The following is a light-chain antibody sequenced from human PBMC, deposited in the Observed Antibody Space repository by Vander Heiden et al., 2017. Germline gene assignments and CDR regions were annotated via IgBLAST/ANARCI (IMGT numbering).Light chain of an antibody. Sequence: IQMTQSSSSLSASVGDRVTITCRASQDIGNDLGWYQQKPGRAPAILISAASTLQPGVPSRFSGSRSVTEFTLTISSLQPEDFATYYCLQDHTFPWTLGQGTKVEI. J-gene: IGKJ1*01. CDR3: LQDHTFPWT. CDR1: QDIGND. V-gene: IGKV1-6*01. CDR2: AAS.